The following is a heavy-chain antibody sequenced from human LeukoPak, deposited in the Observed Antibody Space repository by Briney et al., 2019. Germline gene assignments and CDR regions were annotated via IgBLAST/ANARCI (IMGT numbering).Heavy chain of an antibody. CDR3: ARLLTIAAAGNYYMDV. J-gene: IGHJ6*03. V-gene: IGHV4-61*02. CDR2: IYTSGST. D-gene: IGHD6-13*01. CDR1: GGSISSGSYY. Sequence: SQTLSLTCTVSGGSISSGSYYWSWIRQPAGKGLEWIGRIYTSGSTNYNPSLKSRVTISVDTSKNQFSLKLSSVTAADTAVYYCARLLTIAAAGNYYMDVWGQGTMVTVSS.